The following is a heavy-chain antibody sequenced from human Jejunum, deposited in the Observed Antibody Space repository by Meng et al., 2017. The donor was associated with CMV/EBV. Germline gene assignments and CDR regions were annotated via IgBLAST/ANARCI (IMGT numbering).Heavy chain of an antibody. J-gene: IGHJ4*02. D-gene: IGHD6-19*01. CDR1: FNNYT. V-gene: IGHV3-30*04. CDR2: ISYDGNNK. CDR3: ARTYSSGWPRPLYYFDY. Sequence: FNNYTIHWVRQAPGKVLEWAAVISYDGNNKFYADSVKGRFTISRDNSKNTLYLEMNSLRADDTAVYYCARTYSSGWPRPLYYFDYWGQGTLVTVSS.